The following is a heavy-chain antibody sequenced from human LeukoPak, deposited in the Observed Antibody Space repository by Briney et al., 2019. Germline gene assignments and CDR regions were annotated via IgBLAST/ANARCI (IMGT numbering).Heavy chain of an antibody. V-gene: IGHV4-34*01. D-gene: IGHD3-10*01. J-gene: IGHJ4*02. CDR1: GGSFSGYY. Sequence: SETLSLTCAVYGGSFSGYYWSWIRQPPGKGLEWIGEINHSGSTNYNPSLKSRVTISVDTSKNQFSLKLSSVTAADTAVYYCGRDGVRGIGVAVLDYGGRETLFTFS. CDR3: GRDGVRGIGVAVLDY. CDR2: INHSGST.